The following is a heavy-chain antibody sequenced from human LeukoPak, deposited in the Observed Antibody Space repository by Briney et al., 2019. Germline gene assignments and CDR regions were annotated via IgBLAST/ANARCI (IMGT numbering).Heavy chain of an antibody. CDR1: GGTFSSYA. D-gene: IGHD3-10*01. V-gene: IGHV1-69*04. Sequence: SVKVPCKASGGTFSSYAISWVRQAPGQGLEWMGRIIPILGIANYAQKFQGRVTITADKSTSTAYMELSSLRSEDTAVYYCARESMVRGVITTSLDYWGQGTLVTVSS. J-gene: IGHJ4*02. CDR3: ARESMVRGVITTSLDY. CDR2: IIPILGIA.